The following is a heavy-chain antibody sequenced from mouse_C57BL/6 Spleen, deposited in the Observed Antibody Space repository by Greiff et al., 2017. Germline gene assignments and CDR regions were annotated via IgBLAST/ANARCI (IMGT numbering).Heavy chain of an antibody. D-gene: IGHD1-1*01. CDR3: ARGLHYYGSSYWYFDV. V-gene: IGHV1-63*01. J-gene: IGHJ1*03. CDR1: GYTFTNYW. CDR2: IYPGGGYT. Sequence: QVQLQQSGAELVRPGTSVKMSCTASGYTFTNYWIGWAKPRPGHGLEWIGDIYPGGGYTYYNAKFKGKATLTADKSSSTAYMQFSSLTSEDSAIEYYARGLHYYGSSYWYFDVWGTGTTVTVSS.